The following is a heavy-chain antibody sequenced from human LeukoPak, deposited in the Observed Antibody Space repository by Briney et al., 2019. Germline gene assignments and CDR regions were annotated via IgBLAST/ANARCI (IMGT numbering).Heavy chain of an antibody. V-gene: IGHV1-69*05. CDR3: ARGVVGATAGGGT. CDR2: IIPIFGTA. Sequence: SVKVSCKASGGTFSSYAISWVRQAPGQGLEWMGGIIPIFGTANYAQKLQGRVTITTDESTSTAYMELSSLRSEDTAVYYCARGVVGATAGGGTSGHGNLGTVSS. CDR1: GGTFSSYA. J-gene: IGHJ5*01. D-gene: IGHD1-26*01.